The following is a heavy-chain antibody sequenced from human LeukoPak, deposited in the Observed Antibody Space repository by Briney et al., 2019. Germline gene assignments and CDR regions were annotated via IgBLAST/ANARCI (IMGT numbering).Heavy chain of an antibody. CDR2: IKQDGSEK. Sequence: GGSLRLSCAASGFTFSSYWMSWVRQAPGKGLEWVANIKQDGSEKYYVDSVKGRFTISRDNAKNSLYLQMNSLRAEDTAVYYCARTDSSSWYVFFDYWGQGTLVTVSS. CDR3: ARTDSSSWYVFFDY. D-gene: IGHD6-13*01. V-gene: IGHV3-7*01. J-gene: IGHJ4*02. CDR1: GFTFSSYW.